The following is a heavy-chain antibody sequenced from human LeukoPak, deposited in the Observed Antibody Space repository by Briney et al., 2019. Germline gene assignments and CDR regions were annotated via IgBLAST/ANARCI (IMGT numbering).Heavy chain of an antibody. CDR1: GASISPYN. J-gene: IGHJ6*02. V-gene: IGHV4-59*01. CDR2: IYYSGST. Sequence: PSETLSLTCTVSGASISPYNWNWIRQPPGKGLEWIGYIYYSGSTNYNPSLKSRVTISVDTSKNQFSLKLSSVTAADTAVYYCARVGPPYYYGMDVWGQGTTVTVSS. CDR3: ARVGPPYYYGMDV.